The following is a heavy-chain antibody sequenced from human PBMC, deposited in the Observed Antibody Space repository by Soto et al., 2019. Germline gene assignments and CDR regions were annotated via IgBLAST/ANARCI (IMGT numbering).Heavy chain of an antibody. J-gene: IGHJ4*02. D-gene: IGHD2-2*01. Sequence: PGGSLRLSCAASGFTFSTYWMSWVRQAPGKGLEWVANIKEDGGEKYYVDSVKGRFTISRDNAKNPLSLQMISLRAEDTAVYYCARAHWDVTSSSCFDYWSQGTLVTVSS. V-gene: IGHV3-7*01. CDR2: IKEDGGEK. CDR1: GFTFSTYW. CDR3: ARAHWDVTSSSCFDY.